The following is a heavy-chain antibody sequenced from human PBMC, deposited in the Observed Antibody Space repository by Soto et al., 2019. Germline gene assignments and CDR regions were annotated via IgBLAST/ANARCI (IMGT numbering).Heavy chain of an antibody. CDR1: GFTFSSYS. V-gene: IGHV3-21*01. D-gene: IGHD3-16*02. CDR3: ARPTADIVINYYYYMDV. J-gene: IGHJ6*03. CDR2: ISSSSSYI. Sequence: PGGSLRLSCAASGFTFSSYSMNWVRQAPGKGLEWVSSISSSSSYIYYADSVKGRFTISRDNAKNSLYLQMNSLRAEDTAVYYCARPTADIVINYYYYMDVWGKGTTVTVSS.